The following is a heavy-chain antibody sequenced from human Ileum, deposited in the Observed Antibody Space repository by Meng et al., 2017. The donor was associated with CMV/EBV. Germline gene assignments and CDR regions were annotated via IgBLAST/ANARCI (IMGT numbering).Heavy chain of an antibody. J-gene: IGHJ4*02. Sequence: GESLKISCAASGFTFISYSMNWVRQAPGKGLEWVSSIRGSGGSTYYADSVKGRFTISRDNSKNTVYMQMNSLRAEDTAVYYCAKGGTPYCGGDCYSDYWGQGSLVTVSS. CDR2: IRGSGGST. V-gene: IGHV3-23*01. CDR1: GFTFISYS. D-gene: IGHD2-21*01. CDR3: AKGGTPYCGGDCYSDY.